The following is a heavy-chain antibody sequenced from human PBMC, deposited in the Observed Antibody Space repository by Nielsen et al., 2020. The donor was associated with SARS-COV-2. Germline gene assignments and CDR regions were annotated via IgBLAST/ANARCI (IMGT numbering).Heavy chain of an antibody. V-gene: IGHV3-30*18. CDR2: ISYDGSNK. CDR3: AKQGGVFHFRSSYYPAH. J-gene: IGHJ4*02. D-gene: IGHD3-3*02. Sequence: GGSLRLSCAASGFTFSSYGIHWVRQAPGKGLEWVAAISYDGSNKYYADSVKGRFTISRDTSKNTLYLQMNSLKVDDTAVYFCAKQGGVFHFRSSYYPAHWGQGTLVTVSS. CDR1: GFTFSSYG.